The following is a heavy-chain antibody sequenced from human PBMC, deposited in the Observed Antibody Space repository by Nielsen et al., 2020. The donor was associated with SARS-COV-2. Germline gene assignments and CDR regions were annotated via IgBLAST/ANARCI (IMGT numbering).Heavy chain of an antibody. Sequence: GESLKISCAASGFTFSSYWMSWVRQAPGKGLEWVANIKQDGSEKYYVDSVKGRFTISRDNAKNSLYLQMNSLRAEDTAVYYCARDLIWNWGDAFDIWGQGTMVTVSS. CDR2: IKQDGSEK. V-gene: IGHV3-7*01. J-gene: IGHJ3*02. CDR3: ARDLIWNWGDAFDI. D-gene: IGHD1-7*01. CDR1: GFTFSSYW.